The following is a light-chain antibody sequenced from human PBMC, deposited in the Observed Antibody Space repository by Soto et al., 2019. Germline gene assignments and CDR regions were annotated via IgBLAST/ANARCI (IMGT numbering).Light chain of an antibody. CDR3: SSYTSSSFYV. Sequence: QSVLTQPASVSGSPGQSITISCTGTSSDVGGYNYVSWYQQHPGKAHKLMIYEVSNRPSGVSNRFSGSKSGNTASLTISGLQAEDEADYYCSSYTSSSFYVFGTGTKLTVL. J-gene: IGLJ1*01. CDR2: EVS. CDR1: SSDVGGYNY. V-gene: IGLV2-14*01.